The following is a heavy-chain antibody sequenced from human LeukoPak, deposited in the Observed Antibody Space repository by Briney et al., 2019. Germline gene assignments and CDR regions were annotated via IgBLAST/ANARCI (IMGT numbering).Heavy chain of an antibody. J-gene: IGHJ4*02. CDR1: GYTFTGYY. CDR3: ATDSGSYYGKGYYFDY. D-gene: IGHD1-26*01. Sequence: ASVKVSCKASGYTFTGYYMHWVRQAPGQGLEWMGWINPNTGGTNCAQKFQGRVTMTRDTSISTAYMELSRLRSEDTAVYYCATDSGSYYGKGYYFDYWGQGTLVTVSS. CDR2: INPNTGGT. V-gene: IGHV1-2*02.